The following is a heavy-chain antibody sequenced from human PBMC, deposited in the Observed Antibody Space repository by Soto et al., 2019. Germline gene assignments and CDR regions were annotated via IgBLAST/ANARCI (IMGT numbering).Heavy chain of an antibody. V-gene: IGHV3-30*18. D-gene: IGHD1-26*01. CDR1: GFTFSSYG. Sequence: PGGSLRLSCAASGFTFSSYGMHWVRQAPGKGLEWVAVISYDGSNKYYADSVKGRFTISRDNSKNTLYLQMNSVRAEDTAVYYCAKSSAWGELPEMGGSYGMDGWGQGTTVTVSS. CDR2: ISYDGSNK. CDR3: AKSSAWGELPEMGGSYGMDG. J-gene: IGHJ6*02.